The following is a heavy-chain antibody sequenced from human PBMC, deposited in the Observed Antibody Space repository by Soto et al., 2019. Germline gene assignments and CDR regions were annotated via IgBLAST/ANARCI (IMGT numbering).Heavy chain of an antibody. V-gene: IGHV1-18*01. D-gene: IGHD6-19*01. CDR2: ISAYNGNT. J-gene: IGHJ6*03. Sequence: ASVKVSCKASGYTFTSYGISWVRQAPGQGLEWMGWISAYNGNTNYAQKLQGRVTMTTDTSTSTAYMELRSLRSDDTAVYYCARVSGEQWLVTKGFYYYYMDVWGKGTTVTVSS. CDR1: GYTFTSYG. CDR3: ARVSGEQWLVTKGFYYYYMDV.